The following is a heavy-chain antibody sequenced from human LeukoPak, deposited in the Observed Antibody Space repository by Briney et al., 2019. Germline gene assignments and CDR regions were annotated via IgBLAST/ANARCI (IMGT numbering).Heavy chain of an antibody. Sequence: RASENLSLTCTVSGASISYYSWSWIRQPAGKGLEWIGRIYTSGSTKYNPSLTSRVTMSIDTSKNQFSLKLTSVTAADTAVYYCARDRIVGATWFDPWGQGTLVTVSS. CDR1: GASISYYS. D-gene: IGHD1-26*01. CDR2: IYTSGST. J-gene: IGHJ5*02. CDR3: ARDRIVGATWFDP. V-gene: IGHV4-4*07.